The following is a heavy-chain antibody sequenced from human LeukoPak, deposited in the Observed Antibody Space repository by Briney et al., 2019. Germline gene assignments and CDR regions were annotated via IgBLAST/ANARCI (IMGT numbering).Heavy chain of an antibody. CDR3: VRDSGGDAYNDYFDA. J-gene: IGHJ4*02. V-gene: IGHV3-64*01. CDR2: IHYSGDRT. Sequence: QLGGCLRLSCAASGFRFNSYAMHWVRQAPGKGLEFVSAIHYSGDRTYYANSVNGRFIISRDNSRKTLLLQMGSLRAEDTAVYYCVRDSGGDAYNDYFDAWGQGTLVTVSS. CDR1: GFRFNSYA. D-gene: IGHD5-24*01.